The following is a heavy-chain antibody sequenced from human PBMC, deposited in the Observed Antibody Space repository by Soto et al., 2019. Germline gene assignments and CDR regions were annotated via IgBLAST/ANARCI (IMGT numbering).Heavy chain of an antibody. D-gene: IGHD2-21*02. CDR1: GFACSRYA. CDR3: VKSMGGTANGMGV. Sequence: SLRLSCAASGFACSRYAMHWVRQVPGKGLEWVSGISWNGGSIGYADSVKGRFSISRDNAKNSLYLQMNSLRVEDTALYYCVKSMGGTANGMGVWGQGTTVTVS. V-gene: IGHV3-9*01. CDR2: ISWNGGSI. J-gene: IGHJ6*02.